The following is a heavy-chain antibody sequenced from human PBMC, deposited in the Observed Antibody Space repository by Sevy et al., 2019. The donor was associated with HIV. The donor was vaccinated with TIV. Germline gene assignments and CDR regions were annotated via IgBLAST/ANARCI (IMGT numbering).Heavy chain of an antibody. CDR1: GFTFSSYA. CDR3: ANRQTYYDFWSGYLDY. Sequence: GGSLRLSCAASGFTFSSYAMSWVRQAPGKGLEWVPAISGSGGSTYYADSVKGPFTISRDNSKNTLYLQMNSLRAEDTAVYYCANRQTYYDFWSGYLDYWGQGTLVTVS. D-gene: IGHD3-3*01. V-gene: IGHV3-23*01. CDR2: ISGSGGST. J-gene: IGHJ4*02.